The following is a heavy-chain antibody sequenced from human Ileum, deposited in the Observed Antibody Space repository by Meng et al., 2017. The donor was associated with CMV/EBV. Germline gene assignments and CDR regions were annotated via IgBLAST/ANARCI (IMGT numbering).Heavy chain of an antibody. Sequence: GGSLRLSCAASGFTFSSYSMNWVRQAPGKGLEWVSSISSSSSYIYYADSVKGRFTISRDNAKNSLYLQMNSLRAEDTAVYYCARVGGPMEYYYDSSGYYSVEDWGQGTLVTVSS. CDR3: ARVGGPMEYYYDSSGYYSVED. D-gene: IGHD3-22*01. CDR1: GFTFSSYS. V-gene: IGHV3-21*01. CDR2: ISSSSSYI. J-gene: IGHJ4*01.